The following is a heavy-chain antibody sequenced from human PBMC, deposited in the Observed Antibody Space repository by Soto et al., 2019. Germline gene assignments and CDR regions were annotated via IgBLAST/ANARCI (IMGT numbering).Heavy chain of an antibody. J-gene: IGHJ4*02. CDR3: ARRIAVAGYYFDY. Sequence: GGSLRLSCAASGFTFSDYYMSWIRQAPGKGLEWFSYISSSSSYTNYADSVKGRFTISRDNAKNSLYLQMNSLRAEDTAVYYCARRIAVAGYYFDYWGQGTLVTVSS. CDR1: GFTFSDYY. V-gene: IGHV3-11*03. CDR2: ISSSSSYT. D-gene: IGHD6-19*01.